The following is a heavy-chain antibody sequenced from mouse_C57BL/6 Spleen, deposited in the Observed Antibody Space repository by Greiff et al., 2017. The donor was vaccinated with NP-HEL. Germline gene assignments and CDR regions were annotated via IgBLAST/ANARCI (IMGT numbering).Heavy chain of an antibody. V-gene: IGHV1-55*01. D-gene: IGHD2-5*01. Sequence: QVQLQQPGAELVKPGASVKMSCKASGYTFTSYWITWVKQRPGQGLEWIGDIYPGSGSTNYNEKFKSKATLTVDTSPSTAYMQLSSLTSEDSAVYYCARDYSNPFAYWGQRTLVTVSA. CDR3: ARDYSNPFAY. J-gene: IGHJ3*01. CDR2: IYPGSGST. CDR1: GYTFTSYW.